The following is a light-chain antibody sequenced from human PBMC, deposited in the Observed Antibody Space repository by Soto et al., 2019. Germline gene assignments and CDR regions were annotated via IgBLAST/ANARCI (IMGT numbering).Light chain of an antibody. CDR3: SSYAGTPSV. J-gene: IGLJ1*01. Sequence: QSVLTQPPSGSGSPGQSVTISCTGTSSDVGRYNYVSWYQQHPGKAPKLMISEVNKRASGVPDRFSGSKSGNTASLTVSGLQAEDEADYYCSSYAGTPSVFGTGTKVTVL. V-gene: IGLV2-8*01. CDR1: SSDVGRYNY. CDR2: EVN.